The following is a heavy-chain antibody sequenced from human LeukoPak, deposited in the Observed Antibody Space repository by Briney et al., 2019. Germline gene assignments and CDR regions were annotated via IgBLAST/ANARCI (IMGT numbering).Heavy chain of an antibody. CDR1: GGSISSYY. CDR2: IYYSGST. D-gene: IGHD3-16*01. Sequence: SETLSLTCTVSGGSISSYYWSWIRQPPGKGLEWIGYIYYSGSTNYNPSLKSRVTISVDTSKNQFSLKLSSVTAADTAVYYCARDQGGSLPNLYYFDYWGQGTLVTVSS. CDR3: ARDQGGSLPNLYYFDY. V-gene: IGHV4-59*01. J-gene: IGHJ4*02.